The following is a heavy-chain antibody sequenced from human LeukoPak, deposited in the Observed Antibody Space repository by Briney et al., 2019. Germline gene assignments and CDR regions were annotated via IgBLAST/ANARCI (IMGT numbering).Heavy chain of an antibody. D-gene: IGHD3-3*01. CDR2: INQYGSEK. CDR3: ARGYDFWSGYRKPNSFDY. J-gene: IGHJ4*02. Sequence: GGSLRLSCAASGFTFSSYWMSWVRQAPGKGLEWVANINQYGSEKNYVDFVKGRFTISRDNAKNSLYLQMNSLRAEDTAVYYCARGYDFWSGYRKPNSFDYWGQGTLVTVSS. V-gene: IGHV3-7*01. CDR1: GFTFSSYW.